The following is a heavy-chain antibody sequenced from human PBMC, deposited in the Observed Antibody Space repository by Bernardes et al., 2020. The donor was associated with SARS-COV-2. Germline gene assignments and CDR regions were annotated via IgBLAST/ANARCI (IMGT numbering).Heavy chain of an antibody. CDR3: ARFGGTYYYDSSGPGIDY. CDR2: ISAYNGNT. CDR1: GYTFTSYG. V-gene: IGHV1-18*04. Sequence: ASVKVSCKASGYTFTSYGISWVRQAPGQGLEWMGWISAYNGNTNYAQKLQGRVTMTTDTSTSTAYMELRSLRSDDTAVYYCARFGGTYYYDSSGPGIDYWGQGTLVTVSS. J-gene: IGHJ4*02. D-gene: IGHD3-22*01.